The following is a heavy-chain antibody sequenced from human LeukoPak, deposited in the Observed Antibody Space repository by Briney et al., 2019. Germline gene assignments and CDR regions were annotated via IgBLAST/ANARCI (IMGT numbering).Heavy chain of an antibody. CDR1: GFTFSSYG. CDR2: ISYDGSNK. CDR3: AKDPLRVPAAMKYYYYYYGMDV. D-gene: IGHD2-2*01. Sequence: PGRALRLSCAASGFTFSSYGMHWVRQAPGKGLEWVAVISYDGSNKYYADSVKGRFTISRDNSKNTLYLQINSLRAEDTAVYYCAKDPLRVPAAMKYYYYYYGMDVWGQGTTVTVSS. J-gene: IGHJ6*02. V-gene: IGHV3-30*18.